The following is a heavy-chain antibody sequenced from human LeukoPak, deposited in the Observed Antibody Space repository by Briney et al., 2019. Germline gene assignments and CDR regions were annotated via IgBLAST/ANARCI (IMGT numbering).Heavy chain of an antibody. CDR3: ARGRYESSWWFDP. CDR1: GFSFSRYG. J-gene: IGHJ5*02. CDR2: IWYDGTNE. Sequence: GRSLRLSCAASGFSFSRYGMHWVRQAPGQGLEWVALIWYDGTNENYADSVKGRFTISRDNSKDSLYLQMNSLRAEDTAVYYCARGRYESSWWFDPWGQGTLVSVSS. V-gene: IGHV3-33*01. D-gene: IGHD3-22*01.